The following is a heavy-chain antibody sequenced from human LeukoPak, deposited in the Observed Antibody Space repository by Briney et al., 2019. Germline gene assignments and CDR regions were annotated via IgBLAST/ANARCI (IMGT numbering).Heavy chain of an antibody. CDR2: IWYDGSNK. CDR1: GFTFSSYG. J-gene: IGHJ4*02. D-gene: IGHD2-2*02. V-gene: IGHV3-33*01. Sequence: PGRSLRLSCAASGFTFSSYGMHWVRQAPGKRLEWVAVIWYDGSNKYYADSVKGRFTISRDDSKNTLYLQMNSLRAEDTAVYYCARDHIVVVPAAIGYWGQGTLVTVSS. CDR3: ARDHIVVVPAAIGY.